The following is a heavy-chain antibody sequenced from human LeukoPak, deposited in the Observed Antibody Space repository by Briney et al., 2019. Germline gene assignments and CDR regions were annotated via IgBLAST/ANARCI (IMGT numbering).Heavy chain of an antibody. CDR1: GFTFRRYN. J-gene: IGHJ4*02. D-gene: IGHD3-3*01. CDR3: AREVSTYDFWL. Sequence: SGGSLRLSCAASGFTFRRYNMNWVRQAPGKGLEWVSYISSSGTIYYADSVKGRFTISRDNAKNSLYLQMNGLRAGDTAVYYCAREVSTYDFWLWGQGTLVTVSS. CDR2: ISSSGTI. V-gene: IGHV3-48*01.